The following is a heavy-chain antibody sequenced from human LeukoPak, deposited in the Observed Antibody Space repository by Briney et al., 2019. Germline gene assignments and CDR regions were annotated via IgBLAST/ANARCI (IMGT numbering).Heavy chain of an antibody. CDR2: INPNSGGT. V-gene: IGHV1-2*02. D-gene: IGHD2-2*01. J-gene: IGHJ6*04. Sequence: ASVKVSCKASGYTFTGYYMHWVRQAPGQGLEWMGWINPNSGGTNYAQKFQGRVTMTRDTSISTAYMELSRLRSDDTAVYYCARDHTPYCSSTSCYPLDVWGKGTTVTVPS. CDR1: GYTFTGYY. CDR3: ARDHTPYCSSTSCYPLDV.